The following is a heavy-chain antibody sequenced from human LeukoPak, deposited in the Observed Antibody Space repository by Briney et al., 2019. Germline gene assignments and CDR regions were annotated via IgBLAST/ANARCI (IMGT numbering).Heavy chain of an antibody. CDR3: ARGISKRRWLHPSHYFDY. J-gene: IGHJ4*02. CDR1: GGSISSYY. D-gene: IGHD5-24*01. CDR2: IYYSRST. V-gene: IGHV4-59*01. Sequence: SETLSLTCTVSGGSISSYYWSWIRQPPGKGLEWIGYIYYSRSTNYDPSLKSRVTISVDTSKNQFSLKLSSVTAADTAVYYCARGISKRRWLHPSHYFDYWGQGTLVTVSS.